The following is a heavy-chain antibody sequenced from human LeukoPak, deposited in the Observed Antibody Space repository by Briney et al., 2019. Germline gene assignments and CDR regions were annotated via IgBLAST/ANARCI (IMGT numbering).Heavy chain of an antibody. CDR3: ARDRSGYDDPGYFDY. V-gene: IGHV1-46*01. J-gene: IGHJ4*02. CDR2: INPSGGST. CDR1: GYTFTSYY. D-gene: IGHD5-12*01. Sequence: ASVKVSCKASGYTFTSYYMHWVRQAPGQGLEWMGIINPSGGSTSYAQKFQGRVTMTRDMSTSTVYMELSSLRSEDTAVYYCARDRSGYDDPGYFDYWGQGTLVTVSS.